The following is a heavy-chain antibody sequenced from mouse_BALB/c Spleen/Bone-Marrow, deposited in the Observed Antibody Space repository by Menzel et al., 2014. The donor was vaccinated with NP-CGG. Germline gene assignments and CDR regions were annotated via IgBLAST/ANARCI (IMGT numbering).Heavy chain of an antibody. CDR2: INPDSSTI. CDR3: ARLYYYGLQDY. D-gene: IGHD1-1*01. J-gene: IGHJ2*01. CDR1: GFDFSRYW. Sequence: VQLKESGGGLVQPGGSLKLSCAASGFDFSRYWMSWVRQAPGKGLEWIGEINPDSSTINYTPSLKDKFIISRDNAKNTRYLQMSKVRSEDTAPYYCARLYYYGLQDYWGQGTTLTVSS. V-gene: IGHV4-1*02.